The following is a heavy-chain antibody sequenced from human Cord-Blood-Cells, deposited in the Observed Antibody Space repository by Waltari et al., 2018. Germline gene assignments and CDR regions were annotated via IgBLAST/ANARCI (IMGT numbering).Heavy chain of an antibody. CDR1: GGSVSSGSYY. V-gene: IGHV4-61*01. J-gene: IGHJ4*02. D-gene: IGHD3-3*01. CDR3: ARYVFWSGYYFDY. Sequence: QVQLQESGPGLVKPSETLSLTCTVSGGSVSSGSYYWSWIRQPPGKGLEWIGYIYYSGSTNYNPSLKSRVTISVDTSKNQFSLKLSSVTAADTAVYYCARYVFWSGYYFDYWGQGTLVTVSS. CDR2: IYYSGST.